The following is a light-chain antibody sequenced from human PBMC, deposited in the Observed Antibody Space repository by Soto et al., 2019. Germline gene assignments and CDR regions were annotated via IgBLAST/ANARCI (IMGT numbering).Light chain of an antibody. V-gene: IGKV3-20*01. CDR1: QSVSNNY. CDR2: GTS. J-gene: IGKJ5*01. Sequence: EIVLTQSPGTPSLSPGERATLSCRASQSVSNNYLAWYQRKPGQAPRLLIYGTSSRATGIPDRFSGSGSGTDFTLTISRLEPEDFAVYYCQQYGNSPITFGQGTRLEIK. CDR3: QQYGNSPIT.